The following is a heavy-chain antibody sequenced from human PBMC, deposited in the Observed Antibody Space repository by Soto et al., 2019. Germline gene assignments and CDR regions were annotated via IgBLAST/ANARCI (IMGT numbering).Heavy chain of an antibody. Sequence: PGGSLRLSFAASGITFSSYAMTWVRQAPGKWLEWVSGISASGGSTYYAYSVKGLFTISRENSKNTLYMKMNRLRDEDKAVYYCEKGPSTGWYGRYFDYWGQGTLVPVYS. CDR1: GITFSSYA. CDR3: EKGPSTGWYGRYFDY. J-gene: IGHJ4*02. D-gene: IGHD6-19*01. V-gene: IGHV3-23*01. CDR2: ISASGGST.